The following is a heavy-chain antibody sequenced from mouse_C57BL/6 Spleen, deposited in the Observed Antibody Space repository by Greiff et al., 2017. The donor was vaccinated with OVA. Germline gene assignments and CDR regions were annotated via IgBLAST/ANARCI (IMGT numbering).Heavy chain of an antibody. CDR1: GFTFSDYG. V-gene: IGHV5-17*01. CDR2: ISSGSSTI. CDR3: ARSRWEGWFAY. Sequence: EVKLVESGGGLVKPGGSLKLSCAASGFTFSDYGMHWVRQAPEKGLEWVAYISSGSSTIYYADTVKGRFTISRDNAKNTLFLQMTSLRSEDTAIYYCARSRWEGWFAYWGQGTLVTVSA. D-gene: IGHD1-1*02. J-gene: IGHJ3*01.